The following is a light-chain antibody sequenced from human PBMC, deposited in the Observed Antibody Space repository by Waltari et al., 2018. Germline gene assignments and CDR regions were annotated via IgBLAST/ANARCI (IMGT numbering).Light chain of an antibody. V-gene: IGKV1-12*01. J-gene: IGKJ1*01. CDR3: QQADSFPRT. CDR1: QTIGTW. Sequence: DVQMTQCPPSVSASLGDRVTFTCRASQTIGTWLAWYQQKAGKAPRLLIYGASVLHSGVPSRFSGSGSGTDFTLKINNLQPEDFAIYFCQQADSFPRTFGQGTKVEI. CDR2: GAS.